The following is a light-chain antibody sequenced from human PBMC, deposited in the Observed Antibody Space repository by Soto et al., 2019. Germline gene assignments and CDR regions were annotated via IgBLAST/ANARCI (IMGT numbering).Light chain of an antibody. J-gene: IGLJ2*01. CDR3: AAWDDTLSGVV. CDR1: SSNIGSNY. V-gene: IGLV1-47*01. CDR2: RNN. Sequence: QSVLTQPPSASGTPGQRVTISWSGSSSNIGSNYVYWYQQLPGTAPKLLIYRNNQRPSGVPDRFSGSKSGTSASLAISGLRSEDEADYYCAAWDDTLSGVVFGGGTTLTVL.